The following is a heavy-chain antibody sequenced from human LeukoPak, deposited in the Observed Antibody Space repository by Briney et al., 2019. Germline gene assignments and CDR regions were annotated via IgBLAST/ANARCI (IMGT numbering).Heavy chain of an antibody. CDR3: ARDQAVLRFPYMDV. J-gene: IGHJ6*03. CDR2: ISAYNGNT. CDR1: GYTFTSYG. Sequence: ASVTVSCTASGYTFTSYGISWVRQAPGQGLEWMGWISAYNGNTNYAQKLQGRVTITTDTSTSTAYMELRSLRSDDTAVYYCARDQAVLRFPYMDVWGKGTTVTVSS. V-gene: IGHV1-18*01. D-gene: IGHD3-3*01.